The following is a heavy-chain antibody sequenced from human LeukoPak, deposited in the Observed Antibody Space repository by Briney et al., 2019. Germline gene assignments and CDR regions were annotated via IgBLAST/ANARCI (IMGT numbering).Heavy chain of an antibody. J-gene: IGHJ4*02. D-gene: IGHD2-8*01. CDR2: ISSSSSYI. CDR3: ARASKVYYFDY. CDR1: GFTISSYS. Sequence: AGSLSLSCAASGFTISSYSMNWVRQPPGKGLEWVSSISSSSSYIYYADSVKGRITISRDNTKNSLFQLMNSLRAEDTAVYYCARASKVYYFDYRGQGGLVAISS. V-gene: IGHV3-21*01.